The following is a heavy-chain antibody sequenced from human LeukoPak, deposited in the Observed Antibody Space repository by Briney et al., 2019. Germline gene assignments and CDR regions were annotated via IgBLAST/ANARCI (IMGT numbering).Heavy chain of an antibody. J-gene: IGHJ4*02. Sequence: AGGSLTLSCAASGFIFSNAWMAWVRQSPGKGLEWVGRIKSKTDGRTTDYAAPVKGRFTISRDDSKNTFYLQMNSPKTEDTAVYFCATSSGWTGTFDYWGQGTLVTVSS. CDR2: IKSKTDGRTT. CDR3: ATSSGWTGTFDY. V-gene: IGHV3-15*01. D-gene: IGHD6-19*01. CDR1: GFIFSNAW.